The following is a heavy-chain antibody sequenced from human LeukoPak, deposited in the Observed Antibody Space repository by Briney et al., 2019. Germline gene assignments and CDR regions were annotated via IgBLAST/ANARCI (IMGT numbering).Heavy chain of an antibody. D-gene: IGHD5-18*01. CDR1: GVSINTCCYY. J-gene: IGHJ4*02. CDR2: KYYSGST. Sequence: PSETLSVTCDVSGVSINTCCYYWTWIRQPPGKGLEWIGYKYYSGSTRYNSSLRSRLTISLDSSKNQFSLRLTSVTAADTAVYYCARGRSYGFDFDSWGPGTLVIVSS. V-gene: IGHV4-61*01. CDR3: ARGRSYGFDFDS.